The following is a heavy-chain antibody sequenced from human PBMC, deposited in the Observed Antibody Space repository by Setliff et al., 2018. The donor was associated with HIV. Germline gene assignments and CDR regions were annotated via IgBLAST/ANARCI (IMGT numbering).Heavy chain of an antibody. V-gene: IGHV4-39*02. J-gene: IGHJ4*02. D-gene: IGHD3-9*01. CDR1: GVSVNNDDDY. Sequence: SETLSLTCAVSGVSVNNDDDYWGWIRQPPGKGLEWIAIIHQSGTAHKRPSLKSRVTISIDTSENLFSLKLSSLKSEDTAVYYCARSFDILTGDLDYSGQGTLVTVSS. CDR3: ARSFDILTGDLDY. CDR2: IHQSGTA.